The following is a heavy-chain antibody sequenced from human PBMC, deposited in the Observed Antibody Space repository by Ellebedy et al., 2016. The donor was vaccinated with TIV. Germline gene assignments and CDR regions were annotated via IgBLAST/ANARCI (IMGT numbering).Heavy chain of an antibody. CDR3: ARKYYFDY. J-gene: IGHJ4*02. CDR2: IDPSGGGT. CDR1: GYTLTNYY. V-gene: IGHV1-46*01. Sequence: ASVKVSCKAFGYTLTNYYVHWVRQAPGQGLEWMGLIDPSGGGTTYAQKFQGRVTMTSDTSTSTVYMELSSLRSDDTAIYYCARKYYFDYWGQGTLVTVSS.